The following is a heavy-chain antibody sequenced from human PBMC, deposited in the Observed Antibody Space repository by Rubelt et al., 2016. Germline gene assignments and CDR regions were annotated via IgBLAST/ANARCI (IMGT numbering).Heavy chain of an antibody. CDR1: GYTFTTYG. Sequence: QVQLVQSGAEVKKPGASVKVSCKASGYTFTTYGINWVRQAPGQGLEWMGWISAYNGNTNHAQNHQCRFTMTTDTSPSTAYMELRSLRSDDTAVYYCAREAYSGRYPLIDYWGQGTLVTVSS. D-gene: IGHD1-26*01. J-gene: IGHJ4*02. CDR2: ISAYNGNT. V-gene: IGHV1-18*01. CDR3: AREAYSGRYPLIDY.